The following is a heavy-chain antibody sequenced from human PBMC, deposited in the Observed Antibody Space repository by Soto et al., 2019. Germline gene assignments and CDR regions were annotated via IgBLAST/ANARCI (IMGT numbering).Heavy chain of an antibody. CDR3: ARAPSAKPSIAADHCDP. Sequence: QVQLVESGGGVVQPGRSLRLSCAASGFTFSSYGMHWVRQAPGKGLEWVAVIWYDGSNKYYADSVKGRFTISRDTSKNTLYLQMNSLGAEDTAVYYCARAPSAKPSIAADHCDPWGQGTLVTVSS. V-gene: IGHV3-33*01. CDR1: GFTFSSYG. J-gene: IGHJ5*02. D-gene: IGHD6-13*01. CDR2: IWYDGSNK.